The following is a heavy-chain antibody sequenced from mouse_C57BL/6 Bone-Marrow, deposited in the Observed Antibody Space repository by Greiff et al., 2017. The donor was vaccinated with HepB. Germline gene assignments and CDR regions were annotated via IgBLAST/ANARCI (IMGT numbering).Heavy chain of an antibody. V-gene: IGHV1-52*01. CDR1: GYTFTSYW. J-gene: IGHJ1*03. D-gene: IGHD1-1*01. CDR3: ARSYYGSSWYFDV. Sequence: QVQLQQPGAELVRPGSSVKLSCKASGYTFTSYWMHWVKQRPIQGLEWIGNIDPSDSETHYNQKFKDKATLTADKSSSTAYMQLSSLTSEDSAVYYCARSYYGSSWYFDVWGTGTTVTVSS. CDR2: IDPSDSET.